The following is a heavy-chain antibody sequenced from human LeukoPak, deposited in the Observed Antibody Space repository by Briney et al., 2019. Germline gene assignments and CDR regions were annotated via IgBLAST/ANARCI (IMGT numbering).Heavy chain of an antibody. V-gene: IGHV4-4*07. J-gene: IGHJ3*02. D-gene: IGHD6-19*01. Sequence: SETLSLTCTVSGGSISSYYWSWIRQPAGKGLEWIGRIYTSGSTNYNPSFKSRVTISLDKSKNQFSLKLSSVTAADTAVYYCARDPPAVAGRGAFDIWGQGTMVTVSS. CDR3: ARDPPAVAGRGAFDI. CDR2: IYTSGST. CDR1: GGSISSYY.